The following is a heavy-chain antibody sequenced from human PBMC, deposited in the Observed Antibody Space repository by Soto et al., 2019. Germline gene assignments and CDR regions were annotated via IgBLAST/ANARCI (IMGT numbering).Heavy chain of an antibody. CDR2: IDPSDSYT. J-gene: IGHJ4*02. CDR3: ARLVRSYPPRN. D-gene: IGHD3-16*02. CDR1: GYRFTIYW. V-gene: IGHV5-10-1*01. Sequence: PGESLKISGTGSGYRFTIYWISWVHPMPGKGLEWMGRIDPSDSYTNYSPSFQGHVTISADKSISTAYLQWSSLKASDTAMYYSARLVRSYPPRNWGQGTLVTVSS.